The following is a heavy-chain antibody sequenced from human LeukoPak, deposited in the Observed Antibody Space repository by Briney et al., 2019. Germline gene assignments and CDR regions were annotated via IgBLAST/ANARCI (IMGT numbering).Heavy chain of an antibody. V-gene: IGHV4-30-4*01. D-gene: IGHD3-10*01. Sequence: SQTLSLTCTVSGDSMNSGYYYWTWIRQHPGKGLEWIGFIYYSGSTYYNPSLKSRLSISSDTSKNQLSLRLTSVTAADTAVYYCARCFGELSNFDFWGQGTLVTVSS. CDR2: IYYSGST. CDR1: GDSMNSGYYY. J-gene: IGHJ4*02. CDR3: ARCFGELSNFDF.